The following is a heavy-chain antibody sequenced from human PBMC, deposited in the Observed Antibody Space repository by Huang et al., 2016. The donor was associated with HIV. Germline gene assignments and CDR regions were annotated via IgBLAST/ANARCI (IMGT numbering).Heavy chain of an antibody. V-gene: IGHV5-51*01. D-gene: IGHD2-2*01. CDR2: IYPGGSDT. Sequence: EVQLVQSGAVVKKPGESLKISCKGSGYTFNGYWIGWVRQMPGKGLEGMGIIYPGGSDTTYSPSVQGQVTSSADKSISTAYLQWSGLKASDTAMYYCARQGVGDFVVEPTGLGAFDIWGQGTMVTVSS. J-gene: IGHJ3*02. CDR3: ARQGVGDFVVEPTGLGAFDI. CDR1: GYTFNGYW.